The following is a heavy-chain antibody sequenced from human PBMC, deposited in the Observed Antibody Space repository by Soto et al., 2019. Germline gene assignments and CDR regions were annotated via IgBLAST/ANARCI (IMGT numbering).Heavy chain of an antibody. D-gene: IGHD2-2*01. V-gene: IGHV4-34*01. CDR3: ASGFLSAASPDY. CDR2: INHSGST. Sequence: NPSETLSLTCAVYGGSFSGYYWSWIRQPPGKGLEWIGEINHSGSTNYNPSLKSRVTISVDTSKNQFSLKLSSVTAADTAVYYCASGFLSAASPDYWGQGTLVTVS. J-gene: IGHJ4*02. CDR1: GGSFSGYY.